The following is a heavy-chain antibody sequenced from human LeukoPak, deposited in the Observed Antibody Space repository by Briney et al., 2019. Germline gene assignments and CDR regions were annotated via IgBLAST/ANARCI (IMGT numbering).Heavy chain of an antibody. CDR2: ISSSGSTI. V-gene: IGHV3-48*03. CDR3: ASEILRSSGSNDY. Sequence: GGSLRLSCAASGFTFSSYEMNWVRRAPGKGLEWVSYISSSGSTIYYADSVKGRFTISRDNAKNSLYLQMNSLRAEDTAVYYCASEILRSSGSNDYWGQGTLVTVSS. D-gene: IGHD3-10*01. CDR1: GFTFSSYE. J-gene: IGHJ4*02.